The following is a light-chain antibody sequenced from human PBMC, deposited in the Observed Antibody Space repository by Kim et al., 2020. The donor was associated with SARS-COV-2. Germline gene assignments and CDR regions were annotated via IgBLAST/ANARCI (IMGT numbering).Light chain of an antibody. CDR1: QSISSN. CDR2: GAS. Sequence: EIVMTQSPATLSVSPGERVTLSCRASQSISSNLGWYQQKPGQAPRLLIYGASSRATGIPARFSGSGSGTEFTLTISSLQSEDVAVYCCQQYNDWPWTFGQGTKVDIK. J-gene: IGKJ1*01. V-gene: IGKV3-15*01. CDR3: QQYNDWPWT.